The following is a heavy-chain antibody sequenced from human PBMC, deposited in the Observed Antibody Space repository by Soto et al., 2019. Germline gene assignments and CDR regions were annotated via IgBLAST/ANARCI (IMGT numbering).Heavy chain of an antibody. D-gene: IGHD3-3*01. V-gene: IGHV3-23*01. CDR3: AKGREFWSPITVYDY. J-gene: IGHJ4*02. CDR2: IGGGGTTT. Sequence: GGSLRLSCAASGFTFSAYAMSWVRQAPGKGLEWVSAIGGGGTTTYYADSVKGRFTVSRDNSKNTLYLQMHSLRGEDTAIYYCAKGREFWSPITVYDYWGQGTRVTVSS. CDR1: GFTFSAYA.